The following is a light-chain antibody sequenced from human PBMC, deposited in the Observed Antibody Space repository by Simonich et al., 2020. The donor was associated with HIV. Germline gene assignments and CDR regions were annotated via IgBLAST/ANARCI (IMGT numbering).Light chain of an antibody. CDR2: DVS. J-gene: IGLJ3*02. Sequence: QSALTQPPSASGSPGQSVTISCTGTSSDVGGYNYVPWYQQHPGKAPKLMFYDVSKRPAGVSNRFSGSKSGNTASLTISGLQAEDEADYDCSSYTSSSTLVFGGGTKLTVL. CDR3: SSYTSSSTLV. CDR1: SSDVGGYNY. V-gene: IGLV2-14*01.